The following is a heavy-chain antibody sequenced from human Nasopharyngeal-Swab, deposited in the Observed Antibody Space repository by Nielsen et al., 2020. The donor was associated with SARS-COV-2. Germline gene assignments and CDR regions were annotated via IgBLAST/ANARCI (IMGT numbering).Heavy chain of an antibody. Sequence: ASVKVSCKASGYTFTGYYMHWVRQAPGQGLEWMGWISAYNGNTNYAQKLQGRVTMTTDTSTSTAYMELRSLRSDDTAVYYCARRGYYGSGSYYKNNWFDPWGQGTLVTVSS. CDR3: ARRGYYGSGSYYKNNWFDP. CDR1: GYTFTGYY. J-gene: IGHJ5*02. D-gene: IGHD3-10*01. CDR2: ISAYNGNT. V-gene: IGHV1-18*04.